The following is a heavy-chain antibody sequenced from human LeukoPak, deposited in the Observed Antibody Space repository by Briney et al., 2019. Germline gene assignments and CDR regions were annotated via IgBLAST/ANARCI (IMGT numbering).Heavy chain of an antibody. CDR2: SKNDGSST. D-gene: IGHD3-16*01. CDR1: GFTSSGDW. J-gene: IGHJ3*02. Sequence: GGSLRLSYAVSGFTSSGDWMHWVRHAPGKGLVWVSRSKNDGSSTSYADSVKGRFTISRDNAKNTLYLQMNSLRAEDTAVYYCARELPRIGGQTDSSHIWGQGTMVTVS. V-gene: IGHV3-74*01. CDR3: ARELPRIGGQTDSSHI.